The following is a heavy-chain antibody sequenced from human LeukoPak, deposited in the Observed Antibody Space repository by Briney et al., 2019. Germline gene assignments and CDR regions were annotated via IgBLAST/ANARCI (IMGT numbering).Heavy chain of an antibody. V-gene: IGHV4-59*08. Sequence: PSETLSLTCTVSGGSISSYYWSWIRQPPGKGLEWIGYIYYSGSTNYNPSLKSRVTISVDTSKNQFSLKLSSVTAADTAVYYCARGMLASNYFDYWGQGTLVTVSS. CDR3: ARGMLASNYFDY. CDR2: IYYSGST. J-gene: IGHJ4*02. CDR1: GGSISSYY. D-gene: IGHD3-10*02.